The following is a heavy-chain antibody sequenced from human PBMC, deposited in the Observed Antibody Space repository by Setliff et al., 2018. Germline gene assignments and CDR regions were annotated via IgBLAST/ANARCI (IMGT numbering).Heavy chain of an antibody. Sequence: SVKVSCKASGGTFSSYGISWVRQAPGQGLEWMGGTITIFGTKDYAQKFQGRVTIITDESTSTAFMQLSSLRSEDTAVYYCVREGVDSRSSTDYRYYMDVWGKGTTVTVSS. D-gene: IGHD3-22*01. CDR2: TITIFGTK. J-gene: IGHJ6*03. CDR3: VREGVDSRSSTDYRYYMDV. V-gene: IGHV1-69*05. CDR1: GGTFSSYG.